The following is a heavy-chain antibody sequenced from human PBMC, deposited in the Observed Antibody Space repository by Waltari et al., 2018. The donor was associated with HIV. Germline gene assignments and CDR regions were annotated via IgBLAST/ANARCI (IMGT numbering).Heavy chain of an antibody. CDR2: MNPNSGDT. D-gene: IGHD6-19*01. V-gene: IGHV1-8*01. J-gene: IGHJ4*02. CDR1: GYTFTSYD. CDR3: VRAAIYSRGCFDY. Sequence: QVQLVQSGAEVKKPGASVKVSCKASGYTFTSYDINWVRQATGQGLEWMGWMNPNSGDTGYAQKFQGRITMTSNTSISTVYMELSGLTSEETAVYYCVRAAIYSRGCFDYWGQGTLVTVSS.